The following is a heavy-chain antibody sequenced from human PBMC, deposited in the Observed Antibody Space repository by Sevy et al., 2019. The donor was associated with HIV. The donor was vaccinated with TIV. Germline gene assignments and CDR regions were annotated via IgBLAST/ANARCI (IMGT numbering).Heavy chain of an antibody. CDR1: GGSISSNSYY. D-gene: IGHD6-13*01. CDR3: ARQGGSSWYERRQLDY. J-gene: IGHJ4*02. V-gene: IGHV4-39*01. Sequence: SETLSLICSVSGGSISSNSYYWGWIRQPPGKGLEWIGSIYYSGSTDYNPSLKSRVTISVDTSKNQFSLKLNSVTAADTAEYYCARQGGSSWYERRQLDYWGQGSLVTVSS. CDR2: IYYSGST.